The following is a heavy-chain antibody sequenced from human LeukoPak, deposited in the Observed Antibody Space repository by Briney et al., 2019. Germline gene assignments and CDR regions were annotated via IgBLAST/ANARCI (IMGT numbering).Heavy chain of an antibody. J-gene: IGHJ3*02. CDR3: AKDPSYDSSGTHDAFDI. Sequence: SETLSLTCTVSGGSISSSSYYWGWIRQPPGKGLEWIGSIYYSGSTYYNPSLKSRVTISVDTSKNQFSLKLSSVTAADTAVYYCAKDPSYDSSGTHDAFDIWGQGTMVTVSS. V-gene: IGHV4-39*02. CDR2: IYYSGST. D-gene: IGHD3-22*01. CDR1: GGSISSSSYY.